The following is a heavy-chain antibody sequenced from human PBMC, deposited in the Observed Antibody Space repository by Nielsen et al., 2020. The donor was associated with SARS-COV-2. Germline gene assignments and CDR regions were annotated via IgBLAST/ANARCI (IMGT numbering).Heavy chain of an antibody. Sequence: ASVKVSCKPSGYTFSNFYMHWVRQAPGQGPEWVGIMNPSGGSTTYAQKFQGRVSMTSDTSTSTVYMDLSSLRSDDTAVYYCARGGSGGGGTPPYAFDIWGQGTMVTVSS. CDR1: GYTFSNFY. CDR2: MNPSGGST. D-gene: IGHD2-15*01. J-gene: IGHJ3*02. CDR3: ARGGSGGGGTPPYAFDI. V-gene: IGHV1-46*01.